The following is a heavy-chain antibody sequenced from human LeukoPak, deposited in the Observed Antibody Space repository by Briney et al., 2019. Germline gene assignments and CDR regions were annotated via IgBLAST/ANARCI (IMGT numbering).Heavy chain of an antibody. CDR2: ITSSSSYI. J-gene: IGHJ4*02. Sequence: GGPLRLSCAASGFTFSSYSMKWVRQAPGKGLEWVSSITSSSSYIYYADSVKGRFTISRDNAKNSLYLQMNSLRAEDTAVYYCAREHALGDYWGQGTLVTVSS. V-gene: IGHV3-21*01. D-gene: IGHD2-2*01. CDR3: AREHALGDY. CDR1: GFTFSSYS.